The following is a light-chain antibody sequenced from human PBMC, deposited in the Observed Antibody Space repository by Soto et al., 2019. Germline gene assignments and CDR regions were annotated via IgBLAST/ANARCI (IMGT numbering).Light chain of an antibody. CDR2: EVS. V-gene: IGLV2-8*01. J-gene: IGLJ3*02. CDR3: NSYAGSNNYWV. CDR1: SSDVGGYNY. Sequence: QSALTQPPSASGSPGQSVTISCTGTSSDVGGYNYVSWYQQHPGKAPKLMIYEVSKRPSGVPNRFSGSKSGNTASLTVSGLQDEDEADYYCNSYAGSNNYWVFGGGTKLTVL.